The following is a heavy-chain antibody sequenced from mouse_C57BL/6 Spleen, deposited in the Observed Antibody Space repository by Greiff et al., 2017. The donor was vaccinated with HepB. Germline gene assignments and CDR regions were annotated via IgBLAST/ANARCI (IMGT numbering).Heavy chain of an antibody. V-gene: IGHV6-3*01. J-gene: IGHJ3*01. CDR3: PVYSAWFAY. CDR1: GFTFSNYW. Sequence: EVKVEESGGGLVQPGGSMKLSCVASGFTFSNYWMNWVRQSPEKGLEWVAQIRLKSDNYATHYAESVKGRFTISRDDSKSSVYLQMNNLRAEDTGIYYCPVYSAWFAYWGQGTLVTVSA. D-gene: IGHD1-1*01. CDR2: IRLKSDNYAT.